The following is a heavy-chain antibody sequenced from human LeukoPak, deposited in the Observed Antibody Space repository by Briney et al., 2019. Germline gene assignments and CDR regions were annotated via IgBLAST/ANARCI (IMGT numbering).Heavy chain of an antibody. CDR2: IYHSGST. V-gene: IGHV4-30-2*01. Sequence: SQTLSLTCAVSGGSISSGGYSWSWIRQPPGKGLEWIGYIYHSGSTYYNPSLKSRVTISVDRSKNQFSLKLSSVTAADTAVYYCARGAYCSGGSCFQDKKNWFDPWGQGTLVTVSS. CDR1: GGSISSGGYS. CDR3: ARGAYCSGGSCFQDKKNWFDP. J-gene: IGHJ5*02. D-gene: IGHD2-15*01.